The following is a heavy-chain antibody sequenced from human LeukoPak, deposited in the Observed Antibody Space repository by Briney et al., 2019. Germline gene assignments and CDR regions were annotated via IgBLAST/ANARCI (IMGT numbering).Heavy chain of an antibody. D-gene: IGHD3-10*01. J-gene: IGHJ6*02. Sequence: GESLKISCKGSGYSFTSYWIGWVRQMPGKGLEWMGIIYPGDSDTRYSPSFQGQVTISADKSISTAYLQWSSLKASDTAMYYCARSGRPPFGELFVGVRYYYYGMDVWGQGTTVTVSS. CDR2: IYPGDSDT. CDR3: ARSGRPPFGELFVGVRYYYYGMDV. V-gene: IGHV5-51*01. CDR1: GYSFTSYW.